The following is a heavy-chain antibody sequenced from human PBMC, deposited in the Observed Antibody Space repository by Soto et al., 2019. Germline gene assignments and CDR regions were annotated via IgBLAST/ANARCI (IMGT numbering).Heavy chain of an antibody. V-gene: IGHV3-74*01. CDR3: ASETTATLYYYYGMDV. J-gene: IGHJ6*02. CDR2: INSDGSST. D-gene: IGHD4-4*01. Sequence: GGSLRLSCAASGFTFSSYWMHWVRQAPGKGLVWVSRINSDGSSTSYADSVKGRFTISRDNAKNTLYLQMNSLRAEDTAVYYCASETTATLYYYYGMDVWGQGTTVTVSS. CDR1: GFTFSSYW.